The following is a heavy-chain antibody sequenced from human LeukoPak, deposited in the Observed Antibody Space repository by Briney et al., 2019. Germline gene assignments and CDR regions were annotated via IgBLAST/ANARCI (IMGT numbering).Heavy chain of an antibody. J-gene: IGHJ4*02. V-gene: IGHV3-23*01. D-gene: IGHD5-24*01. CDR1: GFTFSSYA. CDR2: ISGSGGST. CDR3: AKDTVWERATIHDY. Sequence: SGGSLRLSCAASGFTFSSYAMSWVRQAPGKGLEWVSAISGSGGSTYYADSVKGRFTISGDNSKNTLYLQMNSLRAEDTAVYSCAKDTVWERATIHDYWGQGTLVTVSS.